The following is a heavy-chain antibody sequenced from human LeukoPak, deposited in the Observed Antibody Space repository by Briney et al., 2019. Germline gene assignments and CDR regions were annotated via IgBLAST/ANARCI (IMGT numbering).Heavy chain of an antibody. V-gene: IGHV3-21*01. D-gene: IGHD2-21*02. CDR2: ISSSSSYI. CDR1: GFTFSSYS. J-gene: IGHJ4*02. CDR3: ASSYCGGDCYYYFDY. Sequence: GGSLRLSCAASGFTFSSYSMNWVRQAPGKGLEWVSSISSSSSYIYYADSVKGRFTISRDNAKNSLYLQMNSLRAEDTAVYYCASSYCGGDCYYYFDYWGQGTLVTVSS.